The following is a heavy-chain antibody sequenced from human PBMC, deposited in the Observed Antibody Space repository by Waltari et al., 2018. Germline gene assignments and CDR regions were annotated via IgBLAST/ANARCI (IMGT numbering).Heavy chain of an antibody. D-gene: IGHD3-22*01. CDR2: IYHSGST. CDR3: ARDYDSSGYYYVGGNFDY. V-gene: IGHV4-38-2*02. CDR1: GYSISSGYY. J-gene: IGHJ4*02. Sequence: QVQLQESGPGLVKPSETLSLTCAVSGYSISSGYYWGWIRQPPGKGLEWIGSIYHSGSTYYHPSLNSRVTISVDTSKNQFSLNLSSVTAADTAVYYCARDYDSSGYYYVGGNFDYWGQGTLVTVSS.